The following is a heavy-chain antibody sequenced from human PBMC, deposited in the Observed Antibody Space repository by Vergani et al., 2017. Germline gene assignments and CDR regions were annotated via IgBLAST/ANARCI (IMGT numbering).Heavy chain of an antibody. CDR1: GFTFSSYW. D-gene: IGHD3-22*01. Sequence: EVQLVESGGGLVQPGGSLRLSCAASGFTFSSYWMSWVRQAPGKGLEWVSSISSSSSYIYYADSVKGRFTISRDNAKNSLYLQMNSLRAEDTAVYYCASESDSSGSTPFDYWGQGTLVTVSS. CDR3: ASESDSSGSTPFDY. CDR2: ISSSSSYI. J-gene: IGHJ4*02. V-gene: IGHV3-21*01.